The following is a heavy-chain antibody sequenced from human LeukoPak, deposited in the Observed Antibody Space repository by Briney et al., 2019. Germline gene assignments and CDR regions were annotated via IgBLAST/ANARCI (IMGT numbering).Heavy chain of an antibody. V-gene: IGHV3-21*01. CDR2: ISSSSSYI. J-gene: IGHJ4*02. CDR1: GFTFSSYS. D-gene: IGHD1-7*01. CDR3: ARGDWNYVKRFDY. Sequence: GGSLRLSCAASGFTFSSYSMNWVRQAPGKGLEWVSSISSSSSYIYYADSVKGRFTISRDNAKNSLYLQMNSLRAEDTAVYYCARGDWNYVKRFDYWGQGTLVTVSS.